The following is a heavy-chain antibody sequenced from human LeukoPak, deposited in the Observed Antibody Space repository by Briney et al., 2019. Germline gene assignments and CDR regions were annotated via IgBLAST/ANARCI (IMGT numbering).Heavy chain of an antibody. Sequence: ASVKVSCKVSGYTLTELSMHWVRQAPGKGLEWMGGFDPEDGETIYAQKFRGRVTMTEDTSTDTAYMELSSLRSEDTAVYYCATSSPITRDWFDPWGQGTLVTVSS. CDR3: ATSSPITRDWFDP. J-gene: IGHJ5*02. V-gene: IGHV1-24*01. D-gene: IGHD2-2*01. CDR2: FDPEDGET. CDR1: GYTLTELS.